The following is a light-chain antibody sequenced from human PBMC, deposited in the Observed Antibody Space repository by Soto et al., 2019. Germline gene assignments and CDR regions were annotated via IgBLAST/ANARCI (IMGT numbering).Light chain of an antibody. CDR2: GAS. V-gene: IGKV3-20*01. CDR3: QQYGSSPI. Sequence: EIVLTQSPGTLSLSPGERATLSCRASQSVNSNFLAWYQQKPGQAPRLLMYGASTRATGIPDRFTGSGSGTDFTLTISRLEPEDFAVYICQQYGSSPIFGGGTKVDIK. CDR1: QSVNSNF. J-gene: IGKJ4*01.